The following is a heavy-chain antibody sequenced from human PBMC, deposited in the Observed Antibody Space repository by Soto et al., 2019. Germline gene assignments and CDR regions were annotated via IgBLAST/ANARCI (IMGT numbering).Heavy chain of an antibody. CDR1: GFTFSSYA. Sequence: GGSLRLSCAASGFTFSSYAMHWVRQAPGKGLEWVAVISYDGSNKYYADSVKGRFTISRDNSKNTLYLQMNSLRAEDMAVYYCARDSDDAFDIWGQGTMVTVSS. J-gene: IGHJ3*02. CDR3: ARDSDDAFDI. CDR2: ISYDGSNK. V-gene: IGHV3-30*04.